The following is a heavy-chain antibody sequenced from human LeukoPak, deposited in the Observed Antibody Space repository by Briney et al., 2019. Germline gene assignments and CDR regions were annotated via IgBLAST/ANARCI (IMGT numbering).Heavy chain of an antibody. D-gene: IGHD6-6*01. Sequence: PGGSLRLSCAASRFTFSSHSMNWVRQAPGKGLEWVSSISSGSTYMYYADSVKGRFTISRDNAQNSMYLQMNSLRAEDTAVYYCGRVGGRSKAAKGDAFDIWGQGTMVTVSS. V-gene: IGHV3-21*01. CDR2: ISSGSTYM. CDR1: RFTFSSHS. J-gene: IGHJ3*02. CDR3: GRVGGRSKAAKGDAFDI.